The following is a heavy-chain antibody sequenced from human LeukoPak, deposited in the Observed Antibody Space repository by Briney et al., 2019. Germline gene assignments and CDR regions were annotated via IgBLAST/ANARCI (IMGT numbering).Heavy chain of an antibody. J-gene: IGHJ4*02. CDR2: ISPYNGNS. CDR1: GYTFTIYG. D-gene: IGHD5-18*01. Sequence: ASVKVSCKASGYTFTIYGISWVRQAPGQGLEWMGWISPYNGNSNYAQILQGRVTMTTDTSTSTAYMELRSLRLDDTAVYYCARDQREVDRTMSYYWGQGTLVTVSS. CDR3: ARDQREVDRTMSYY. V-gene: IGHV1-18*01.